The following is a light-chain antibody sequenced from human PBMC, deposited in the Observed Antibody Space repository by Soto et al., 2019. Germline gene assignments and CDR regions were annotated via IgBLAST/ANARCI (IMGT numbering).Light chain of an antibody. J-gene: IGLJ3*02. V-gene: IGLV2-11*01. CDR1: SGDVGGYKY. CDR2: DVT. Sequence: QSALTQPRSVSASPGQSVTISCTGTSGDVGGYKYVSWYQHHPGKAPKLMIYDVTKRPSGVPDRFSGSKSGNTASLTISGLQAEDEADYYCCSYAGSYWVFGGGTQLTVL. CDR3: CSYAGSYWV.